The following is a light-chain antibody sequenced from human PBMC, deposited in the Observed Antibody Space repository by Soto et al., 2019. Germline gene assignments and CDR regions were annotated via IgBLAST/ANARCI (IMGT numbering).Light chain of an antibody. CDR2: RNY. CDR1: SSNIGSNH. J-gene: IGLJ3*02. CDR3: GALDDSLSGWV. Sequence: QSVLTQPPSASETPGQRVNLSSSGSSSNIGSNHVYWYQHLPGTAPKLLIYRNYLRPSGVPDRFSASKSATSASLAISGLRSDDEADYYCGALDDSLSGWVFGGGTKLTVL. V-gene: IGLV1-47*01.